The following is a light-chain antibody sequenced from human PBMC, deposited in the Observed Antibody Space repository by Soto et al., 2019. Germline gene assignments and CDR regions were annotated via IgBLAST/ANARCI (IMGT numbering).Light chain of an antibody. J-gene: IGKJ1*01. CDR3: LQYGSPDP. CDR2: GGT. Sequence: TLTTPTAVRATLSCRASKSVSSNHLAWYQQKPGQSPRLLIYGGTSRATGMPYRFSGSGSSTDFTLTSSLLEPEDIPVYYCLQYGSPDPFGEVTKVDIK. V-gene: IGKV3-20*01. CDR1: KSVSSNH.